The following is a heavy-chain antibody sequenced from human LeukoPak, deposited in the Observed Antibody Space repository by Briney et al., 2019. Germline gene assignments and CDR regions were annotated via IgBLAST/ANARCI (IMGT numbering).Heavy chain of an antibody. CDR3: GRDSVEMGTIHSDY. CDR1: GGSISSSNHF. V-gene: IGHV4-39*07. Sequence: PSETLSLTCTVSGGSISSSNHFWGWIRQAPGKGLEWIGSIYYSGSTYYNPSLKSRVTISADMSKNQFSLRLYSVTAADTAVYYCGRDSVEMGTIHSDYWGQGTLVTVSS. J-gene: IGHJ4*02. CDR2: IYYSGST. D-gene: IGHD5-24*01.